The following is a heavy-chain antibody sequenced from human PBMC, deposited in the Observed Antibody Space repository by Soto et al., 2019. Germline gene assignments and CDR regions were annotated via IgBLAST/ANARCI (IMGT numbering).Heavy chain of an antibody. CDR1: GGSISSSNW. Sequence: QVXLQESGPGLVKPSGTLSLTCAVSGGSISSSNWWSWVRQPPGKGLEWIGEIYHSGSTNYNPSLKSRVTISVDKSKNQFSLKLSSVTAADTAVYYCARVMITFGGVIVTSMGAFDIWGQGTMVTVSS. D-gene: IGHD3-16*02. CDR2: IYHSGST. CDR3: ARVMITFGGVIVTSMGAFDI. J-gene: IGHJ3*02. V-gene: IGHV4-4*02.